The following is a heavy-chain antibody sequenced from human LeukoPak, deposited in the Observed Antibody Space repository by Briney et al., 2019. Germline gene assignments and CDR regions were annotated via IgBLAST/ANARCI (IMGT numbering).Heavy chain of an antibody. CDR3: ARGSATNDPSGVFDY. Sequence: ASVKVSCKASGYTFTGYYMHWVRQAPGQGLEWMGRINPNSGGTNYAQKFQGRVTMTRDTSISTAYMELSRLRSDDTAVYFCARGSATNDPSGVFDYWGQGTLVTVSS. J-gene: IGHJ4*02. V-gene: IGHV1-2*06. CDR2: INPNSGGT. D-gene: IGHD5-12*01. CDR1: GYTFTGYY.